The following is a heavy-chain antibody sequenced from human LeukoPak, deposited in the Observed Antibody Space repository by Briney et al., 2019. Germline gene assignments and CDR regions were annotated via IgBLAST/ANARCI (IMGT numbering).Heavy chain of an antibody. CDR2: IHSGGNA. V-gene: IGHV4-31*03. D-gene: IGHD3-22*01. CDR3: ARDHYDSRGDYVVEY. Sequence: PSETLSLTCSISGDSINSGGYYWNWIRQPPGKGLEWLGYIHSGGNAYFNPFVEGRSSISLDKSQNQFFLRLTSVTAADTAVYFCARDHYDSRGDYVVEYWGQGTLVTVSS. J-gene: IGHJ4*02. CDR1: GDSINSGGYY.